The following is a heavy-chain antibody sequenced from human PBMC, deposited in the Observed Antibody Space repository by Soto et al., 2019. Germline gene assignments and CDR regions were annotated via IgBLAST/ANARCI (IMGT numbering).Heavy chain of an antibody. CDR2: ISGSGGST. CDR1: GFTFSSYA. D-gene: IGHD6-19*01. V-gene: IGHV3-23*01. CDR3: AKAGQQWLVHDF. Sequence: EVQLLESGGGLVQPGGSLRLSCAASGFTFSSYAMSWVRQATGKGLEWVSAISGSGGSTYYADSVKGRFTISRDKSKNTLYLQMNSLRAEDTAVYYCAKAGQQWLVHDFWGQGTLVTVSS. J-gene: IGHJ4*02.